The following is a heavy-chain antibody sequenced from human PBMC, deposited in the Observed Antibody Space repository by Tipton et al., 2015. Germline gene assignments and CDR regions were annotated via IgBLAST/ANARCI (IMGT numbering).Heavy chain of an antibody. D-gene: IGHD3-22*01. Sequence: VQLVQSGAEVKKPGESLKISCKSSGYSFSTYWIAWVRQMPGKGLEWMGTIYPGDSDTRYSPSFQGQVTISADKSTSTAYLHWSSLKASDTAMYYCARHVSFYYDTHGSDALDIWAQGTVVTVSS. CDR1: GYSFSTYW. V-gene: IGHV5-51*01. CDR2: IYPGDSDT. J-gene: IGHJ3*02. CDR3: ARHVSFYYDTHGSDALDI.